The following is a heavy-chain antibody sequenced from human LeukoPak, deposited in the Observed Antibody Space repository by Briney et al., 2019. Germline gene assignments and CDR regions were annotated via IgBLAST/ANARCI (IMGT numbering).Heavy chain of an antibody. D-gene: IGHD3-10*01. Sequence: PGGSLRLSCAAYGFTVSSNYMSWVRQAPGKGLEWVSDIYRGGSTYYSDSVKGRFTISRDNSKNTLYLKMNSLSAEDTAVYYCARVKEGSGSQYYYYYYMDVWGKGTTVTISS. V-gene: IGHV3-53*01. CDR3: ARVKEGSGSQYYYYYYMDV. CDR1: GFTVSSNY. CDR2: IYRGGST. J-gene: IGHJ6*03.